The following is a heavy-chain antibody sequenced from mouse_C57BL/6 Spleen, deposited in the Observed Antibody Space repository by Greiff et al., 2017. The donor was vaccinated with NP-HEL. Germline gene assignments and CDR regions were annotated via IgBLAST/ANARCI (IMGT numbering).Heavy chain of an antibody. CDR2: IDTSDSYT. D-gene: IGHD1-3*01. CDR1: GYTFTSYW. J-gene: IGHJ4*01. Sequence: QVQLQQPGAELVKPGASVKLSCKASGYTFTSYWMQWVKQKPGQGLEWIGEIDTSDSYTNYNQKFKGKATLTVDTSSTTAYMQLSSLTSEDSAVYYCARSGHYYAMDYWGQGTSVTVSS. CDR3: ARSGHYYAMDY. V-gene: IGHV1-50*01.